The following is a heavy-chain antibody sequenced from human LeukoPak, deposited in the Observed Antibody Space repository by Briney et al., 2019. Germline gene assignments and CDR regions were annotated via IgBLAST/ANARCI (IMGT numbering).Heavy chain of an antibody. CDR1: GVSISSYY. J-gene: IGHJ5*02. Sequence: KPSETLTLTCTVSGVSISSYYWSWIRQPPGKGLEWIGYIYYSGSTNYNPSLKGRVTISVDTSKNQFSLKLSSVTAADTAVYYCARATVTTGWFDHWGQGTLVTVSS. CDR3: ARATVTTGWFDH. V-gene: IGHV4-59*08. CDR2: IYYSGST. D-gene: IGHD4-17*01.